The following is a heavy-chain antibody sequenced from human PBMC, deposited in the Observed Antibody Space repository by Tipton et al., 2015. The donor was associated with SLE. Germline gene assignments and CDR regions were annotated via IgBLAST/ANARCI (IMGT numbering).Heavy chain of an antibody. D-gene: IGHD1-26*01. CDR2: IYTSGSA. J-gene: IGHJ4*02. Sequence: TLSLTCTVSGGSISSGFYYWSWIRQPAGKGLEWIGHIYTSGSAIYNPSLKSQVTMSVDTSENQFSLKLTSVTVADTAVYFCASSASLTRLDYWGQGTLVTVSS. CDR1: GGSISSGFYY. CDR3: ASSASLTRLDY. V-gene: IGHV4-61*09.